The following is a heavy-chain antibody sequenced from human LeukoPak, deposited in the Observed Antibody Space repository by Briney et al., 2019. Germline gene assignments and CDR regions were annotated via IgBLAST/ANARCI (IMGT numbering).Heavy chain of an antibody. CDR3: AREYKLYYYDSSGYFDY. Sequence: PGGSLRLSCAASGFTFSSYSMNWVRQAPGKGLEWVSSISSSSSYIYYADSVKGRFTISRDNAKNSLYLQMNSLRAEDTAVYYCAREYKLYYYDSSGYFDYWGQGALVTVSS. V-gene: IGHV3-21*01. CDR1: GFTFSSYS. D-gene: IGHD3-22*01. CDR2: ISSSSSYI. J-gene: IGHJ4*02.